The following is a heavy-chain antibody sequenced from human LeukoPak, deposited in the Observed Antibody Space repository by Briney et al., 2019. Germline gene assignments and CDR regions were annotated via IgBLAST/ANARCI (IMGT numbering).Heavy chain of an antibody. D-gene: IGHD5-12*01. Sequence: SGPTLVKPTQTLTLTCTFSGFSLSTSGVGVGWIRQPPGKALEWLSLIYWNDDKRYSPSLKSRLTITKDTSKNQVVLTMTNMDPVDTATYYCAHSITGGYDYDNWFDPWGQGTLVTVSS. V-gene: IGHV2-5*01. CDR1: GFSLSTSGVG. CDR3: AHSITGGYDYDNWFDP. J-gene: IGHJ5*02. CDR2: IYWNDDK.